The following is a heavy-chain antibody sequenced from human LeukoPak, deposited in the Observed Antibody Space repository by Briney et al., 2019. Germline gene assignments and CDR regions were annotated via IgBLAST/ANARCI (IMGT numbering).Heavy chain of an antibody. CDR1: GYTFTSYY. D-gene: IGHD3-22*01. J-gene: IGHJ4*02. CDR2: INPSGGST. V-gene: IGHV1-46*01. CDR3: ARLAQHRYYYDTSAYRYYFDY. Sequence: ASVKVSCKASGYTFTSYYMHWVRQAPGQGLEWMGIINPSGGSTSYAQKFQGRVTMTRDTSTSTAYMELRRLRSDDTAVHYRARLAQHRYYYDTSAYRYYFDYWGQGTLVTVSS.